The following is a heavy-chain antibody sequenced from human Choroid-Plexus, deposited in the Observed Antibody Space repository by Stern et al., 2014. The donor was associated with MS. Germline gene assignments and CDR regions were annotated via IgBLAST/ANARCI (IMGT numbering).Heavy chain of an antibody. D-gene: IGHD2/OR15-2a*01. CDR1: GFTFGSCA. CDR3: AKDRHYLTYFFDH. CDR2: VSYDGSNK. J-gene: IGHJ5*02. Sequence: QVQLVESGGGVVQHGRPLRLSCVASGFTFGSCAMHWVRQAPGKGLEWVAGVSYDGSNKYYADSVKGRFTISRDNSQNTLYMQMSSLRPEDTAVYYCAKDRHYLTYFFDHWGQGSLVTVSS. V-gene: IGHV3-30*18.